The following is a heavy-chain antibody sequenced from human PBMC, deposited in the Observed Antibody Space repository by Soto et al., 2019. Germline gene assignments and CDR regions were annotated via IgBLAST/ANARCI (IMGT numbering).Heavy chain of an antibody. CDR1: GYNFATYW. D-gene: IGHD1-20*01. CDR3: ARPLDNTLDF. CDR2: IYPHDSDT. J-gene: IGHJ4*02. Sequence: GESLKISFKGSGYNFATYWIGWVRQMPGKGLEWMGIIYPHDSDTRYSPSFQGQVTISADKSISTAYLQWSSLKASDTAIYYCARPLDNTLDFWGQGTLVTVSS. V-gene: IGHV5-51*01.